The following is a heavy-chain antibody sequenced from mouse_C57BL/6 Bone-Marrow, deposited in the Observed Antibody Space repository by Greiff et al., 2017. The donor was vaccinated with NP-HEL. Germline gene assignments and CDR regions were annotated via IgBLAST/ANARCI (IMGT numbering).Heavy chain of an antibody. CDR1: GYSITSDY. Sequence: EVKLLESGPGLAKPSQTLSLTCSVTGYSITSDYWNWIRKFPGNKLEYMGYISYSGSTYYNPSLKSRISITRDTSKNQYYLQLNSVTTEDTATYYCARPSQTAQATAWFAYWGQGTLVTVSA. V-gene: IGHV3-8*01. CDR3: ARPSQTAQATAWFAY. CDR2: ISYSGST. D-gene: IGHD3-2*02. J-gene: IGHJ3*01.